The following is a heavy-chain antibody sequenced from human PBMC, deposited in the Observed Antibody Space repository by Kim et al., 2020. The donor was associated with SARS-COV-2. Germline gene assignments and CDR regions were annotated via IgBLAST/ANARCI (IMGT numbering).Heavy chain of an antibody. D-gene: IGHD3-22*01. V-gene: IGHV1-69*13. CDR3: AGPRITMIQTPGLYGMDV. CDR1: GGTFSSYA. CDR2: IIPIFGTA. Sequence: SVKVSCKASGGTFSSYAISWVRQAPGQGLEWMGGIIPIFGTANYAQKFQGRVTITADESTSTAYMELSSLRSEDTAVYYCAGPRITMIQTPGLYGMDVWGQGTTVTVSS. J-gene: IGHJ6*02.